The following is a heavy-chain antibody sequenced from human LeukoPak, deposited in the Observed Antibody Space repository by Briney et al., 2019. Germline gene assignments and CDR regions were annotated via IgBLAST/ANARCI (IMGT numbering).Heavy chain of an antibody. V-gene: IGHV3-48*03. CDR1: GFTFSSYE. Sequence: GGSLRLSCAASGFTFSSYEMNWVRQAPGKGLEWVSYISSSGSTIYYADSVKGRVTISRDNAKNSLYLQMNSLRAEDTAVYYCAREDEAVAGTGYNWFDPWGQGTLVTVSS. CDR3: AREDEAVAGTGYNWFDP. D-gene: IGHD6-19*01. CDR2: ISSSGSTI. J-gene: IGHJ5*02.